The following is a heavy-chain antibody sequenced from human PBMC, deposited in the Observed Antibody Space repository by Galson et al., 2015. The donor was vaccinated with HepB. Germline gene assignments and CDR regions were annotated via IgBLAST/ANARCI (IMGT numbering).Heavy chain of an antibody. V-gene: IGHV1-8*01. CDR2: MNPNTDNT. D-gene: IGHD1-26*01. Sequence: SVKVSCKASGYTFTNYEISWVRQATGQGLEWMGWMNPNTDNTGFAQKFQGRVTMTRDISISTAYMEITSLRSEDTAVYFCVRDQLYSGSYYHGFWGQGTLVTVSS. CDR1: GYTFTNYE. CDR3: VRDQLYSGSYYHGF. J-gene: IGHJ4*02.